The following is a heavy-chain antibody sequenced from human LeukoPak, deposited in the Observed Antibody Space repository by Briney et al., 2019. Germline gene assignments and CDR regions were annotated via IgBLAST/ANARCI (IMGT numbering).Heavy chain of an antibody. CDR3: AKDAERGFDFSNSLQS. J-gene: IGHJ4*02. CDR1: GFIFSHYA. D-gene: IGHD4-11*01. CDR2: IWNDGSDK. Sequence: GGSLRLSCATSGFIFSHYAMHWVRQAPGKGLEWVAVIWNDGSDKYYEDSVKGRFTISRDNSKKTVYLQMSSLRVEDTAVYYCAKDAERGFDFSNSLQSWGQGTLVTVSS. V-gene: IGHV3-33*06.